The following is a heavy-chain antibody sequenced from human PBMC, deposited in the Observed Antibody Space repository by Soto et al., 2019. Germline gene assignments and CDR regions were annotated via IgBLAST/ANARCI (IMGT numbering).Heavy chain of an antibody. CDR2: IYSSGST. CDR1: GGSVSSGSYY. CDR3: ARDGDGYNY. Sequence: QVQLQESGPGLVKPSETLSLTCTVSGGSVSSGSYYWSWIRQPPGKGLEWIGYIYSSGSTSYNPSLKIRVTMSVDTSKNQFSLKLSSVTAADTAVYYCARDGDGYNYWGQGTLVTVSS. D-gene: IGHD5-12*01. V-gene: IGHV4-61*01. J-gene: IGHJ4*02.